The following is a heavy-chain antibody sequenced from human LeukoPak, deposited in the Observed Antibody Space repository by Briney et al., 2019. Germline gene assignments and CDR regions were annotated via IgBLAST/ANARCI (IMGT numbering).Heavy chain of an antibody. J-gene: IGHJ4*02. V-gene: IGHV3-30*04. CDR1: GFTFSSYA. D-gene: IGHD6-19*01. CDR2: ISYNGSNK. Sequence: GGSPRLSCAASGFTFSSYAMHWVRQAPGKGLEWVAVISYNGSNKYYADSVKGRFTISRDNSKNTLYLQMNSLRAEDTAVYYCARASVAGTGKSDYWGQGTLVTVSS. CDR3: ARASVAGTGKSDY.